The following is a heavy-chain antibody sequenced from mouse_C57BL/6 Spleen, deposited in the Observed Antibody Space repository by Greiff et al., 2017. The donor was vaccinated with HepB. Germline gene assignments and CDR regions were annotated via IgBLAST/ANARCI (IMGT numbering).Heavy chain of an antibody. CDR3: ESRDREEDGRRPGGED. V-gene: IGHV1-55*01. CDR1: GYTFTSYW. J-gene: IGHJ3*01. Sequence: QVQLQQPGAELVKPGASVKMSCKASGYTFTSYWITWVKQRPGQGLEWIGDIYPGSGSTNYNEKFKSKATLTVDTSSSTAYMQLSSLTSEDSAVYYCESRDREEDGRRPGGEDGGQGTRVTVSA. CDR2: IYPGSGST.